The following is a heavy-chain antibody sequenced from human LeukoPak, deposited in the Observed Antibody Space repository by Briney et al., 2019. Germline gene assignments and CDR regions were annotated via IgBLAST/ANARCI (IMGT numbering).Heavy chain of an antibody. CDR3: ARGLGYYGSGNDY. V-gene: IGHV4-39*07. CDR2: IYSSGST. CDR1: GGSISSSSHY. Sequence: SETLSLTCIASGGSISSSSHYWGWIRQPPGKGLEWIGSIYSSGSTFCNPSLKSRVTISVDTSKNQFSLKLSSVTAADTAVYYCARGLGYYGSGNDYWGQGTLVTVSS. J-gene: IGHJ4*02. D-gene: IGHD3-10*01.